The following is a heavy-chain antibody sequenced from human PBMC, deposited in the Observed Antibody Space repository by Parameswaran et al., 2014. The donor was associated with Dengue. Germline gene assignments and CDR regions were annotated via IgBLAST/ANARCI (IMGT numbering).Heavy chain of an antibody. CDR3: ASPFPGAAGLLYYYYGMDV. Sequence: WVRQAPGQGLEWMGWINTNTGNPTYAQGFTGRFVFSLDTSVSTAYLQISSLKAEDTAVYYCASPFPGAAGLLYYYYGMDVWGQGTTVTVSS. CDR2: INTNTGNP. J-gene: IGHJ6*02. D-gene: IGHD6-13*01. V-gene: IGHV7-4-1*02.